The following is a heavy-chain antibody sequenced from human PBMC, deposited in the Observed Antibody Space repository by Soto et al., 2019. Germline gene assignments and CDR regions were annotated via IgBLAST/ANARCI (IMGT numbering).Heavy chain of an antibody. CDR2: INRENGKT. J-gene: IGHJ6*02. CDR1: GNTVPNYA. V-gene: IGHV1-3*01. CDR3: ATGSRGYYYYYYGMDV. D-gene: IGHD3-10*01. Sequence: ASVKVSCKASGNTVPNYAIHWVRQAPGQRLEWMGCINRENGKTNYSENFQGRVTITKDTSTDTAYMELSSLRSEDTAVYYCATGSRGYYYYYYGMDVWGQGTTVTVSS.